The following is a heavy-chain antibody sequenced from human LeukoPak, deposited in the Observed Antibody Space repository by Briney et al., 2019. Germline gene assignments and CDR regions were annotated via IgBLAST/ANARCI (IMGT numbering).Heavy chain of an antibody. D-gene: IGHD3-10*01. V-gene: IGHV3-21*01. J-gene: IGHJ5*02. CDR3: ARGVAGVTDWFDP. CDR1: GFTFSSYS. Sequence: PGGSLRLSCAASGFTFSSYSMNWVRQAPGKGLEWVSFISGTSSYIYYADSVKGRVTISRDNAKNTVYLQMNSLRVEDTAVYYCARGVAGVTDWFDPWGQGTLVTVSS. CDR2: ISGTSSYI.